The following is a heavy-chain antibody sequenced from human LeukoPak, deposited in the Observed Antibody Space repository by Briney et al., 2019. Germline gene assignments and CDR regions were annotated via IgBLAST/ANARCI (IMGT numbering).Heavy chain of an antibody. CDR3: ASFLFCSSTGGSPDP. CDR1: GFTFSSYA. J-gene: IGHJ5*02. CDR2: ISYDGSNK. Sequence: GGSLRLSCAASGFTFSSYAMHWVRQAPGKGLEWVAVISYDGSNKYYADSVKGRFTISRDNSKNTLYLQMNSLRAEDTAVYYCASFLFCSSTGGSPDPGGKGTLVTVPS. D-gene: IGHD2-2*01. V-gene: IGHV3-30-3*01.